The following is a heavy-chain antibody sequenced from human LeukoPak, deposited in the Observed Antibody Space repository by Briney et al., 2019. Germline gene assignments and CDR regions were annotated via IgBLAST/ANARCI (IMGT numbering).Heavy chain of an antibody. V-gene: IGHV3-64*01. CDR2: ISSNGGST. CDR1: GFTLSSYA. D-gene: IGHD5-12*01. CDR3: AREGRDSGYQTSYYYYYMDV. Sequence: GGSLRLSCEASGFTLSSYAMHWVRQAPGKGLEYVSAISSNGGSTYYANSVKGRFTISRDNSKNTLYLQMGSLRGEDMAVYYCAREGRDSGYQTSYYYYYMDVWGKGTTVTISS. J-gene: IGHJ6*03.